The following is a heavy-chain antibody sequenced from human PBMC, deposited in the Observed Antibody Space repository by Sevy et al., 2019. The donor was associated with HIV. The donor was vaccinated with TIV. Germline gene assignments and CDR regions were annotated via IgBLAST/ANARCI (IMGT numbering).Heavy chain of an antibody. Sequence: GALRLSCAASGFTFSSYAMSWVRQAPGKGLEWVSAISGSGGSTYYADSVKGRFTISRDNSKNTLYLQMNSLRAEDTAVYYCAKSPPRCSGGTCSFDYCGQGTLVTVSS. CDR1: GFTFSSYA. CDR3: AKSPPRCSGGTCSFDY. CDR2: ISGSGGST. V-gene: IGHV3-23*01. D-gene: IGHD2-15*01. J-gene: IGHJ4*02.